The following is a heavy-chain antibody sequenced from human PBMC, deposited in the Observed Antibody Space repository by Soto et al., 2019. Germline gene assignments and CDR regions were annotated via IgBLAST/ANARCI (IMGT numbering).Heavy chain of an antibody. D-gene: IGHD1-7*01. V-gene: IGHV3-30-3*01. CDR2: ISYDGSNK. CDR3: ARVLGPGYNWNYVIQH. Sequence: QVQLVESGGGVVQPGRSLRLSCAASGFTFRSYAMHWVRQAPGKGLEWVAVISYDGSNKYYADSVQGRFTISRDNSKSTLYLQMNSLRAEDTAVYYCARVLGPGYNWNYVIQHGGQGPLVTVSS. J-gene: IGHJ1*01. CDR1: GFTFRSYA.